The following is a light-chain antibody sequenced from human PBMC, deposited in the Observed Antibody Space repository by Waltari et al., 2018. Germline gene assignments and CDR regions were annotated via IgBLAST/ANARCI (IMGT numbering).Light chain of an antibody. CDR1: SSDVGRYNL. V-gene: IGLV2-23*03. Sequence: QSALTQPASVSGSPGQSITISCPGTSSDVGRYNLVSWYQQHPGKAPKLMIYEGSKRPSGVSNRFSGSKSGNTASLTISGLQAEDEADYYCCSYAGSSTFPYVFGTGTKVTVL. CDR3: CSYAGSSTFPYV. CDR2: EGS. J-gene: IGLJ1*01.